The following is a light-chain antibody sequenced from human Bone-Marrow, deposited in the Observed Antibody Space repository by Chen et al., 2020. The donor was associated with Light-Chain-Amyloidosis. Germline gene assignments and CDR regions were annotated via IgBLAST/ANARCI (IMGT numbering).Light chain of an antibody. Sequence: SYELTQPPSVSVSPGQTARITCSGDDLPTKYAYWYQQYPGQAPVLVIHRDTERPSGISERFSGSSSGTTATLTISGVQAEDEADYHCQSADSSGTYEVIFGGGTKLTVL. J-gene: IGLJ2*01. CDR1: DLPTKY. V-gene: IGLV3-25*03. CDR3: QSADSSGTYEVI. CDR2: RDT.